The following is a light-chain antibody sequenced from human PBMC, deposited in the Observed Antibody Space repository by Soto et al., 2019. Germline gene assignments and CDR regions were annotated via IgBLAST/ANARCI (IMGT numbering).Light chain of an antibody. CDR3: QQYYNWPLT. CDR1: HSIGSN. CDR2: GAS. Sequence: DIVMTQSPVTLSVSPGERATLSCRASHSIGSNLAWYQHKPGQAPRLLIIGASTRASDFPARFSGSGSGTDFTLTITSLQSEDFAVYFCQQYYNWPLTFGGGTKVEIK. J-gene: IGKJ4*01. V-gene: IGKV3-15*01.